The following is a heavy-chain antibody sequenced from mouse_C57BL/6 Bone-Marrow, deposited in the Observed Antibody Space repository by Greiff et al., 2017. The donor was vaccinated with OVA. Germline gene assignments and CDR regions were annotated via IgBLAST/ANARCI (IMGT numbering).Heavy chain of an antibody. CDR3: AREGGYYGSSYVYWYFDV. J-gene: IGHJ1*03. V-gene: IGHV1-39*01. D-gene: IGHD1-1*01. Sequence: EVQLQQSGPELVKPGASVKISCKASGYSFTDYNMNWVKQSNGKSLEWIGVINPNYGTTSYNQKFKGKATLTVDQSSSTAYMQLNSLTSEDSACYYCAREGGYYGSSYVYWYFDVWGTGTTVTVSS. CDR1: GYSFTDYN. CDR2: INPNYGTT.